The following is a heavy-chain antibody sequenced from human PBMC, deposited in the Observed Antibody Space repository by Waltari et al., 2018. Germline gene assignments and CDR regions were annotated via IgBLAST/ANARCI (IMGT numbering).Heavy chain of an antibody. D-gene: IGHD6-13*01. V-gene: IGHV4-39*01. CDR2: ISDSGAT. CDR3: ATYVGASVGTAAFDV. Sequence: VRRPPGKGRDGNGTISDSGATSNSPSLKSRVTISVDTSKNQFSLKLSSVTAADAAVYYCATYVGASVGTAAFDVWGEGTMVTVSS. J-gene: IGHJ3*01.